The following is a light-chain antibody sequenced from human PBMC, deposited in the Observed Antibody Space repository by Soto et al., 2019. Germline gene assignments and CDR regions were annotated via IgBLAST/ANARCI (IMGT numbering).Light chain of an antibody. CDR1: QSVSSD. J-gene: IGKJ1*01. Sequence: IGMTQSPATLSVSPGERATLSCRASQSVSSDLAWYQQKPGQAPRLLIYGASSRATGIPDRFSGSGSGTDFTLPISSLEPEDFAVYYCQLYGSSPWTFGQGTKVDIK. CDR2: GAS. CDR3: QLYGSSPWT. V-gene: IGKV3-20*01.